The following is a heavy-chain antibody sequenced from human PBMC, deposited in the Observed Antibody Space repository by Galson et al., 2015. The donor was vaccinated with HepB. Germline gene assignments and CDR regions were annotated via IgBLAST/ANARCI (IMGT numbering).Heavy chain of an antibody. CDR3: AKDHNYCSSTSCYVSLFDY. CDR1: GFSFSNYA. V-gene: IGHV3-23*01. J-gene: IGHJ4*02. Sequence: SLRLSCAASGFSFSNYAMSWVRQAPGKGLEWVSTISGRGDSTYYADSVKVRFTISRDNSKNTPYLQMDSLRAEDTAIYYCAKDHNYCSSTSCYVSLFDYWGQGTLVTVSS. D-gene: IGHD2-2*01. CDR2: ISGRGDST.